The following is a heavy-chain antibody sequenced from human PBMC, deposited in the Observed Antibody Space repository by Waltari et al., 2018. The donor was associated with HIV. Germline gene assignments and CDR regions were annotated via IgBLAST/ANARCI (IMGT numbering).Heavy chain of an antibody. CDR3: ATSRTFDY. J-gene: IGHJ4*02. Sequence: EVQLVESGGGLVQPGGSLRLSCAASGFTFSSYWMTWVRQAPGKGVEVVANIKQDGCEKDYVDSVKGLFAISRDNAQNSLYLQMNNLRAEDTAVYFCATSRTFDYWGQGTLVTVSS. CDR1: GFTFSSYW. D-gene: IGHD2-2*01. V-gene: IGHV3-7*01. CDR2: IKQDGCEK.